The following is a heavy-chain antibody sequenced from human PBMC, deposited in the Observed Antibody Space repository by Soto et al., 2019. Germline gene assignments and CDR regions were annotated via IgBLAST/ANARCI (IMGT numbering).Heavy chain of an antibody. J-gene: IGHJ1*01. CDR1: GFTFSTYA. V-gene: IGHV3-23*01. CDR3: AKSGVGDLEC. D-gene: IGHD2-21*02. Sequence: EVQLLQSGGGLVQPGGSLRLSCAASGFTFSTYAMAWVRQAPGKGLEWVSTVSGGGDHTYYADSVKGRSTISRDASKNTLYLQMDSLRVEDTGVYYCAKSGVGDLECWGQGDLVTVSS. CDR2: VSGGGDHT.